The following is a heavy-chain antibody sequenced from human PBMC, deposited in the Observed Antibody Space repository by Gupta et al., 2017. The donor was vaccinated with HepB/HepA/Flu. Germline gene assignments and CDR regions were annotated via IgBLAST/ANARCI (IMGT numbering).Heavy chain of an antibody. Sequence: EVQLLESGGGLVQPGGSLRLSCAASGFTFSSYAMSWVRQAPGKGLEWVSAISGSGGSTDYADSVKGRFTISRDNAKNTLYLQMNSLRAEDTAVYYCAKESGVLGYCSGGSCDKRYYYYGMDVWGQGTTVTVSS. CDR2: ISGSGGST. D-gene: IGHD2-15*01. J-gene: IGHJ6*02. CDR3: AKESGVLGYCSGGSCDKRYYYYGMDV. V-gene: IGHV3-23*01. CDR1: GFTFSSYA.